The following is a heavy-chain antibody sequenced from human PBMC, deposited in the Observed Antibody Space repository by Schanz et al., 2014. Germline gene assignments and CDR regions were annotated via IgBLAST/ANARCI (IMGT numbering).Heavy chain of an antibody. CDR1: GFIVRSNY. V-gene: IGHV3-66*01. CDR3: AKGRFGELSASDI. CDR2: VHPGGST. J-gene: IGHJ4*02. Sequence: EVQLVESGGGLVQPGGSLRLSCAVSGFIVRSNYMTWVRQAPGKGLEWVSFVHPGGSTYYPDSVKGRFTISRDSSKNTLYLQMNSLRAEDTAVYYCAKGRFGELSASDIWGQGTLVTVSS. D-gene: IGHD3-10*01.